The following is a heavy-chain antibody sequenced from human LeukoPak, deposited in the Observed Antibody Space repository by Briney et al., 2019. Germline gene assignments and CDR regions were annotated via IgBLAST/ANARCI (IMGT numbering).Heavy chain of an antibody. V-gene: IGHV3-23*01. CDR3: ARDMHSSSWTPPNAFDI. Sequence: PGGSLRLSCAASGFTVSSNYMSWVRQAPGKGLEWVSAISGSGGSTYYADSVKGRFTISRDSSRRTVYLQMNSLRAEDTAVYYCARDMHSSSWTPPNAFDIWGQGTMVTVSS. CDR1: GFTVSSNY. CDR2: ISGSGGST. D-gene: IGHD3-22*01. J-gene: IGHJ3*02.